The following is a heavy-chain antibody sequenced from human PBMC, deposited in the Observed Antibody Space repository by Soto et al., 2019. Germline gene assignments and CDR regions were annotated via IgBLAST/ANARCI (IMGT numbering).Heavy chain of an antibody. D-gene: IGHD3-22*01. Sequence: QVQLVESGGGVVQPGRSLRLSCAASGFTFSSYGMHWVRQAPGKGLEWVAVIWYDGSNKYYADSVKGRFTISRDNSKNTLYLQMNSLRAEDTAVYYCAREEGSSGPNFDYWGQGTLVTVSS. CDR2: IWYDGSNK. J-gene: IGHJ4*02. CDR1: GFTFSSYG. CDR3: AREEGSSGPNFDY. V-gene: IGHV3-33*01.